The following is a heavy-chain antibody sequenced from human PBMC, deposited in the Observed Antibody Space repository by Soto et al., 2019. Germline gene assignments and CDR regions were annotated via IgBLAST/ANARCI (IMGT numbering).Heavy chain of an antibody. D-gene: IGHD1-20*01. J-gene: IGHJ4*02. V-gene: IGHV3-30-3*01. CDR3: ARTTLTYNWNAKDY. CDR2: ISYDGSNK. Sequence: GGSLRLSCASSGFTFSSYAMHCVRHSPGKWLEWVAVISYDGSNKYYADSVKGRFTISRDNSKNTRYLQMNSLRAEDTAVYYCARTTLTYNWNAKDYLGQGTQFTVSS. CDR1: GFTFSSYA.